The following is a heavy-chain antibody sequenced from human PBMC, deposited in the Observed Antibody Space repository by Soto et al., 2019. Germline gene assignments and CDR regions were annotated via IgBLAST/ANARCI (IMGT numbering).Heavy chain of an antibody. V-gene: IGHV3-21*01. D-gene: IGHD3-10*01. CDR3: ARDRARTTNAFDF. CDR2: ISSSGTYI. J-gene: IGHJ3*01. CDR1: GFIFRNYS. Sequence: GGSLRLSCAASGFIFRNYSMSWVRQAPGKRLEWVSSISSSGTYIFYTDSVKGRFTISRDNAKNSLNLQMNSLRAEDTAVYYCARDRARTTNAFDFWGQGTLVTVSS.